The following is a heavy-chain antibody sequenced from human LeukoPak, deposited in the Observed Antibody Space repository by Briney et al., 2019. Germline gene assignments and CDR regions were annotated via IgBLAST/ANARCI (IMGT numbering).Heavy chain of an antibody. Sequence: GASVKVSCKASGYTLNGYYMHWVRQAPGQGLGWMGWINPNSDDTNYAQNFQGRVTMTSDTSISTAYMDLSRLRFDDTAVYYCARSKVRGGIRGMNYYYAMDVWGQGTTVTVS. CDR3: ARSKVRGGIRGMNYYYAMDV. V-gene: IGHV1-2*02. J-gene: IGHJ6*02. D-gene: IGHD3-10*01. CDR1: GYTLNGYY. CDR2: INPNSDDT.